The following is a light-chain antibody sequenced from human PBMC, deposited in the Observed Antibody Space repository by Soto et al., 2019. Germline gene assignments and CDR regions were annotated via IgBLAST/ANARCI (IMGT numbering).Light chain of an antibody. J-gene: IGLJ2*01. CDR3: CSHAGRLTLV. V-gene: IGLV2-11*01. CDR1: SSDVGGYNY. Sequence: QSALTQPRSVSGSPGQSVTISCTGTSSDVGGYNYVSWYQQYPGKAPRLMIYDVIKRPSGVPDRFSGSKSGNTASLTISGLQAEDEADYYCCSHAGRLTLVFGGGTKLTVL. CDR2: DVI.